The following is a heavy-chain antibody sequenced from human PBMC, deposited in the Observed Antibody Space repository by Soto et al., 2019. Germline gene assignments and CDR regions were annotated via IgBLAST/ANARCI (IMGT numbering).Heavy chain of an antibody. CDR2: ISYSDHST. D-gene: IGHD6-19*01. CDR3: ARRGGSNGWGDFDS. V-gene: IGHV3-23*01. Sequence: EVQLWESGGGLVQPGGSLRLSCAASGFTFSRYAMTWVRQAPGKGLEWVSSISYSDHSTYYADSVKGRFTISRDNPKDTMYLQMNNLRAEDTAVYYCARRGGSNGWGDFDSWGQGTLVSVSS. J-gene: IGHJ4*02. CDR1: GFTFSRYA.